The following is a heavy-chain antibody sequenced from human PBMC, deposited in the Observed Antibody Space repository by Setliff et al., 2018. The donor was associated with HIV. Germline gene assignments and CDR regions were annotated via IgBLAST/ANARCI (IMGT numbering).Heavy chain of an antibody. D-gene: IGHD4-17*01. J-gene: IGHJ3*01. CDR3: ARGQASNDYGVSF. CDR1: GGAFSSYA. V-gene: IGHV1-69*05. CDR2: IIPIFGTA. Sequence: GASVKVSCKASGGAFSSYALSWVRQAPGQGLEWMGGIIPIFGTANYAQKFQGRVSMTRDTSTSTVYMELSSLRSEDTAVYYCARGQASNDYGVSFWGQGTMVTVSS.